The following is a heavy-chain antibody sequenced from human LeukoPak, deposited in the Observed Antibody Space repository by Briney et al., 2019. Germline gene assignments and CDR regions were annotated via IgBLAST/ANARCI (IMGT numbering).Heavy chain of an antibody. CDR1: GFTFRTFS. V-gene: IGHV3-21*01. J-gene: IGHJ6*03. CDR3: ARRDYYFYSMAV. Sequence: GGSLRLSCAASGFTFRTFSMNWVRQAPGKGLEWVASISTASSYIEYADSVKGRFTVSRDNAKNSLYLQMNSLRADDSAIYYCARRDYYFYSMAVWGKGTTVTVSS. CDR2: ISTASSYI.